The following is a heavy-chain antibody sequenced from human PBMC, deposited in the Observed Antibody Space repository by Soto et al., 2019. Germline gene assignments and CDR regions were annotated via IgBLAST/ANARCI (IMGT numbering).Heavy chain of an antibody. D-gene: IGHD3-16*02. Sequence: EVQLVESGGGLVQPGGSLKLSCAASGFTFSGSAMHWVRQASGKGLEWVGRIRSKANSYATAYAASVKGRFTISRDDSKNTAYLQMNSLKTEDTAVYYCTSHLGELSVPRAFHIWGQGTMVTVSS. V-gene: IGHV3-73*01. CDR2: IRSKANSYAT. J-gene: IGHJ3*02. CDR1: GFTFSGSA. CDR3: TSHLGELSVPRAFHI.